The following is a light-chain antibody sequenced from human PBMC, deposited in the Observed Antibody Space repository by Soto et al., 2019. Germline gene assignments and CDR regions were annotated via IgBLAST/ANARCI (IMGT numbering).Light chain of an antibody. Sequence: QSALTQPPSASGSPGQSVTISCTGTSSDVGGYNYVSWYQQHPGKAPKLMIYEVSERPSGVPDRFSGSKSSNTASLTVSGLQAEDEADYYCSSYAGSNNFVFGTGTQ. CDR1: SSDVGGYNY. CDR2: EVS. CDR3: SSYAGSNNFV. J-gene: IGLJ1*01. V-gene: IGLV2-8*01.